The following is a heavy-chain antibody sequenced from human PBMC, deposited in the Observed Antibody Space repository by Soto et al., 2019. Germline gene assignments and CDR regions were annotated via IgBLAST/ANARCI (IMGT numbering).Heavy chain of an antibody. CDR2: ISAYNGNT. CDR1: GYTFTSYG. J-gene: IGHJ3*02. V-gene: IGHV1-18*01. D-gene: IGHD2-21*01. Sequence: VASVKVSCKASGYTFTSYGISWVRQAPGQGLEWMGWISAYNGNTNYAQKLQGRVTMTTDTSTSTAYMELRSLRSDDTAVYYCALIDCGGDCHTIDIWGQGTMVTVSS. CDR3: ALIDCGGDCHTIDI.